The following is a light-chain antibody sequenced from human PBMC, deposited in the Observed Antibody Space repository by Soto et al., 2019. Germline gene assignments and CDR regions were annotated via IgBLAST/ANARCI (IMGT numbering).Light chain of an antibody. J-gene: IGKJ2*01. V-gene: IGKV1-9*01. Sequence: DIPLTQSPSFLSASVGDRVTITCRASQGISSYLAWYQQKPGKAPKLLIYGASTLQSGVPSRFSGSGSGTEFTLTISSLQPEDFATYYCLQLNSYPHTFGQGTNLEIK. CDR1: QGISSY. CDR2: GAS. CDR3: LQLNSYPHT.